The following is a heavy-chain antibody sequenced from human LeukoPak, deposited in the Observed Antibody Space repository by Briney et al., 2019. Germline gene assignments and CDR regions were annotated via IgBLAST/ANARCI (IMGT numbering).Heavy chain of an antibody. Sequence: SVKVSCKASGYTFTSYGISWVRQAPGQGLEWMGGIIPIFGTANYAQKFQGRVTITADESTSTAYMELSSLRSEDTAVYYCALTLVATIMYYYGMDVWGQGTTVTVSS. V-gene: IGHV1-69*13. CDR1: GYTFTSYG. CDR3: ALTLVATIMYYYGMDV. J-gene: IGHJ6*02. D-gene: IGHD5-12*01. CDR2: IIPIFGTA.